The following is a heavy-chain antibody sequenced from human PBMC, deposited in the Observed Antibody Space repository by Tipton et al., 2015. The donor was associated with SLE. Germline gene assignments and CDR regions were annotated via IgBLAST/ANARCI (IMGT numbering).Heavy chain of an antibody. J-gene: IGHJ4*02. V-gene: IGHV4-59*01. CDR1: GGSISSYY. D-gene: IGHD5-24*01. CDR2: IYYSGST. Sequence: TLSLTCTVSGGSISSYYWSWIRQPPGKGLEWFGYIYYSGSTNYNPSLKSRVTISVDTSKNQFSLKLSSVTAADTAVYYCARDRGRDGYNTAFDYWGQGTLVTVSS. CDR3: ARDRGRDGYNTAFDY.